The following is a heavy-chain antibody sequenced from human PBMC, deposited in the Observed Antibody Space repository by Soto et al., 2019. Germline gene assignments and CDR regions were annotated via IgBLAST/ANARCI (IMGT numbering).Heavy chain of an antibody. CDR1: GFTFSSYA. CDR3: AKVAPLWFGELPPFYYFDY. J-gene: IGHJ4*02. Sequence: GSLRLSCAASGFTFSSYAMSWVRQAPGKGLEWVSAISGSGGSTYYADSVKGRFTISRDNSKNTLYLQMNSLRAEDTAVYYCAKVAPLWFGELPPFYYFDYWGQGTLVTVSS. CDR2: ISGSGGST. V-gene: IGHV3-23*01. D-gene: IGHD3-10*01.